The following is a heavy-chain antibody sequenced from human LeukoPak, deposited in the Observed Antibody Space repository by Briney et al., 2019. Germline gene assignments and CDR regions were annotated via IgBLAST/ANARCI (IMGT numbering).Heavy chain of an antibody. V-gene: IGHV1-18*01. Sequence: ASVKVSCKASGYTFTSYGISWVRPAPGQGLEWMGWISAYNGNTNYAQKLQGRVTMTTDTSTSTAYMELRSLRSDDTAVYYCARDQMPYYYDSSGYYYLFDIWGQGTLVTVSS. J-gene: IGHJ4*02. CDR1: GYTFTSYG. CDR2: ISAYNGNT. CDR3: ARDQMPYYYDSSGYYYLFDI. D-gene: IGHD3-22*01.